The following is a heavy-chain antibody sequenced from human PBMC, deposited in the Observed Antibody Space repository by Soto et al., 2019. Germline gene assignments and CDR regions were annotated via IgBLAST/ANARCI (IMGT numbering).Heavy chain of an antibody. CDR2: SSNSGTFT. Sequence: NPGGSLRLSCEGSGFTFSDYYMSWIRQAPGKGLEWISYSSNSGTFTKYADSVKGRFSISRDNTKNLLFLQMNSLRAEDTALYYCARSGDNYNLLDYWGQGTPVTVSS. V-gene: IGHV3-11*06. J-gene: IGHJ4*02. D-gene: IGHD1-1*01. CDR1: GFTFSDYY. CDR3: ARSGDNYNLLDY.